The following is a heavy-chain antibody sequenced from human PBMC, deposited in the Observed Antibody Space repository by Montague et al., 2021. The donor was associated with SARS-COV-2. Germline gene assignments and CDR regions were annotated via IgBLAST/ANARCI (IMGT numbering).Heavy chain of an antibody. CDR3: AEGGGGQS. V-gene: IGHV4-39*01. Sequence: SETLSLTCTVSGGSISSSSYYWGWIRQPPGQGLEWIGSISYSGSTYYNPSLKSRVTISADTSKNQFSLKLSAVTAAVTAVYSCAEGGGGQSRGQGTLVTVSS. CDR1: GGSISSSSYY. D-gene: IGHD4-23*01. CDR2: ISYSGST. J-gene: IGHJ4*02.